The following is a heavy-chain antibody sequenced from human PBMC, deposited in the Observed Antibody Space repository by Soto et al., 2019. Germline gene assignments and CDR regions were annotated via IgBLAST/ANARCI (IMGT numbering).Heavy chain of an antibody. Sequence: QVQLVESGGGVVQPGRSLRLSCAASGFTFSSYGMHWVRQAPGKGLEWVAVISYDGSNKYYADSVKGRFTISRDNSKNTLYLQMISLRAEATAVYYCAKDLVGYGGIYYYYGMDVWGQGTTVTVSS. D-gene: IGHD4-17*01. V-gene: IGHV3-30*18. CDR2: ISYDGSNK. CDR1: GFTFSSYG. CDR3: AKDLVGYGGIYYYYGMDV. J-gene: IGHJ6*02.